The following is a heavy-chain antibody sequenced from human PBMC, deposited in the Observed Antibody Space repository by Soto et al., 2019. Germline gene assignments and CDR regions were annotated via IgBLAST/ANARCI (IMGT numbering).Heavy chain of an antibody. V-gene: IGHV3-11*04. D-gene: IGHD6-25*01. CDR3: ARDQSRYSGYPFDY. Sequence: GSLRLSCAASGFTFSDYYMNWVRQAPGKGLEWISYIDSSGTITYYADSVKGRFTISRDNAKNSLDLQMSSLRAEDTAVYYCARDQSRYSGYPFDYWGQGKMVTVSS. CDR2: IDSSGTIT. J-gene: IGHJ4*02. CDR1: GFTFSDYY.